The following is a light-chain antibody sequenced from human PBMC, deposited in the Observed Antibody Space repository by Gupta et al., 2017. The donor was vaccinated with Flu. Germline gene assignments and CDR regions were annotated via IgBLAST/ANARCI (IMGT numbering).Light chain of an antibody. CDR1: SSNIGSNT. J-gene: IGLJ2*01. CDR2: TNN. Sequence: QSVLTQSPSATGTPGQRVTISCSGSSSNIGSNTVNWFQQLPGTAPKLLIHTNNQRPSGVPDRFSGSKYGTSASLAISGLQSEDEATYYCAAWDDRLNGIVVFGGGTKLTVL. V-gene: IGLV1-44*01. CDR3: AAWDDRLNGIVV.